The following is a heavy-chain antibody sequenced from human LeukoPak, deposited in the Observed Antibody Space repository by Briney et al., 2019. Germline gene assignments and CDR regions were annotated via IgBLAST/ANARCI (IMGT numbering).Heavy chain of an antibody. CDR2: IYYSGST. CDR3: ARAPRRFGVSWFDP. J-gene: IGHJ5*02. V-gene: IGHV4-59*01. Sequence: SETLSLTCTVSGGSISSYYWSWIRQPPGKGLEWIGYIYYSGSTNYNPSLKSRVTISVDTSKNQFSLKLSSVTAGDTAVYYCARAPRRFGVSWFDPWGQGTLVTVSS. D-gene: IGHD3-10*01. CDR1: GGSISSYY.